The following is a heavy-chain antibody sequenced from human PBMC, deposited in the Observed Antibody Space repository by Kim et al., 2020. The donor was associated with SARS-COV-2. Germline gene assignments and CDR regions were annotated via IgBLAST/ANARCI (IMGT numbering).Heavy chain of an antibody. CDR1: GFTFSSYG. CDR2: IWYEGSNK. Sequence: GGSLRLSCAASGFTFSSYGMHWVRQAQGKGLEWVAVIWYEGSNKYYADSVKGRFTISRDNSKNTLYLQMNSLRAEDTAVYYCAKDWIRYFDSPFPLGGGDYYYGMDVWGQGTTVTVSS. V-gene: IGHV3-33*06. CDR3: AKDWIRYFDSPFPLGGGDYYYGMDV. J-gene: IGHJ6*02. D-gene: IGHD3-9*01.